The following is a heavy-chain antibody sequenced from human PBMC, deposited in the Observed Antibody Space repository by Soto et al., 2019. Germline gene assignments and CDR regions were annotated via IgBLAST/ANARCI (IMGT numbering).Heavy chain of an antibody. CDR1: GFTFSSYA. D-gene: IGHD6-19*01. CDR3: AKCAGSGWYPDY. CDR2: ISGSGANT. V-gene: IGHV3-23*01. Sequence: EVQLLESAGGLVQPGGPLSLSCAASGFTFSSYAMRWVRQAPGKGLEWVSAISGSGANTYYADSVKGRFTISRDNSKNTLFLQLNSLRAEDTAVYYCAKCAGSGWYPDYWGQGTLVTVSS. J-gene: IGHJ4*02.